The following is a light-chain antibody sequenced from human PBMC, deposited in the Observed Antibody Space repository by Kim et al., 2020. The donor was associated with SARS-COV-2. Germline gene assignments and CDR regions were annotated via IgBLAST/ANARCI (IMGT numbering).Light chain of an antibody. V-gene: IGLV1-44*01. CDR1: NSKVESND. CDR3: ATWDDGLNAWV. CDR2: AYD. J-gene: IGLJ3*02. Sequence: GQSVGITCCGGNSKVESNDVNWYQYLPGTGPKPLIYAYDHRPPGVPDRFSFSQSGTAASLAISVLQSEDVADYYCATWDDGLNAWVFGGGTQLTVL.